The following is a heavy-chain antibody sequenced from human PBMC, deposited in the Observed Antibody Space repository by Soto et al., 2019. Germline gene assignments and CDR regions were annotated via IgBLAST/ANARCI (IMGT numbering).Heavy chain of an antibody. Sequence: PGGSLRLSCAASGFTFSSYAMHWVRQAPGQGLEWVAVISYDGSNKYYADSVKGRFTISRDNAKNTLYLQMNSRRAEDTAVYYCARERDGSSSWIRRYYYGMDVWGKGTTVTVSS. V-gene: IGHV3-30-3*01. D-gene: IGHD6-13*01. CDR3: ARERDGSSSWIRRYYYGMDV. CDR1: GFTFSSYA. J-gene: IGHJ6*04. CDR2: ISYDGSNK.